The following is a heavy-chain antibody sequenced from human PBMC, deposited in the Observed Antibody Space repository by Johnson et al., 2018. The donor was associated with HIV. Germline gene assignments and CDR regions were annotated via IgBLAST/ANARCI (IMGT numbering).Heavy chain of an antibody. V-gene: IGHV3-66*01. J-gene: IGHJ3*01. Sequence: MLLVESGGVLVQPGGSLRLSCAASGFTVSSNYMSWVRQAPGKGLEWVSVIYSGGSTYYADSVKGRFTISRDNSKNTLYLQMNSLRAEDTAVYYCSKDFGSSSWHAFDVWGQGTMVTVSS. CDR3: SKDFGSSSWHAFDV. CDR2: IYSGGST. D-gene: IGHD6-13*01. CDR1: GFTVSSNY.